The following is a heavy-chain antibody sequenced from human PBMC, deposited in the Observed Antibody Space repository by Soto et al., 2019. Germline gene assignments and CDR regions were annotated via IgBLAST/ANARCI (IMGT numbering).Heavy chain of an antibody. V-gene: IGHV1-69*06. J-gene: IGHJ4*02. D-gene: IGHD2-2*01. CDR1: GGTFNNYV. CDR3: AGRCDSTTCLGHFDY. Sequence: QVQLVQSGAEVKKPGSSVKVSCKASGGTFNNYVVNWVRQAPGQGLEWMGVILPIFATANYAQKFQGRVTITADKSTSTAYMELTSLRSEDTAVYYCAGRCDSTTCLGHFDYWGQGTLVTVAS. CDR2: ILPIFATA.